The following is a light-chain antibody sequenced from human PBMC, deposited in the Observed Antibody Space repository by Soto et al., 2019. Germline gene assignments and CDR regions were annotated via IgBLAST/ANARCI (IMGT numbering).Light chain of an antibody. J-gene: IGLJ2*01. CDR3: QVWDSSSDVV. CDR1: NIGSKS. Sequence: SYELTQPPSVSVAPGKTARNTCGGNNIGSKSVHWYQQKPGQAPVLVIYYDSDRPSGIPERFSGSNSGNTATLTISRVEAGDEADYYCQVWDSSSDVVFGGGTKVTVL. CDR2: YDS. V-gene: IGLV3-21*04.